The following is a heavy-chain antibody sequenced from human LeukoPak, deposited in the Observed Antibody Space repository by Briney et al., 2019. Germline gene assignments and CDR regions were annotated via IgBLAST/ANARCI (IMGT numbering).Heavy chain of an antibody. D-gene: IGHD1-26*01. Sequence: SETLSLTCTVSGGSISSSSYYWGWIRQPPGKGLEWIGSIYYSGSTYYNPSLKSRVTISVDTSKNQFSLKLSSVTAADTAVYYCARHPTGYGGSYLGPLRRDYYYGMDVWGQGTTVTVSS. J-gene: IGHJ6*02. CDR2: IYYSGST. CDR1: GGSISSSSYY. V-gene: IGHV4-39*01. CDR3: ARHPTGYGGSYLGPLRRDYYYGMDV.